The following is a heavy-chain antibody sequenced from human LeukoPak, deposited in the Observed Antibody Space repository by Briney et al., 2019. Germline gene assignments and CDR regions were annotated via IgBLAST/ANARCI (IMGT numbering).Heavy chain of an antibody. Sequence: GASVKVSCKASEYIFTDYYIHWIRQAPGQGLEWMGWVNPKSGDTNYAQNFQGRVTMTRDTSIRTAYMEMNRLRSDDTAVYYCARRIGVPGHGAFDMWGQGTMVAVSS. CDR1: EYIFTDYY. CDR3: ARRIGVPGHGAFDM. J-gene: IGHJ3*02. V-gene: IGHV1-2*02. D-gene: IGHD6-19*01. CDR2: VNPKSGDT.